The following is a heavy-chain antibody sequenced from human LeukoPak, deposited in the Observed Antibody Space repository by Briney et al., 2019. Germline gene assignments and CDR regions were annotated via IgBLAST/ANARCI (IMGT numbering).Heavy chain of an antibody. Sequence: GESLKISCKGSGYSFTSCWIGWVRQMPGKGLEWMGIIYPGDSDTRYSPSFQGQVTISADKSISTAYLQWSSLKASDTAMYYCARLNYYDSSGYPAPLFYWGQGTLVTVSS. CDR2: IYPGDSDT. J-gene: IGHJ4*02. CDR1: GYSFTSCW. CDR3: ARLNYYDSSGYPAPLFY. V-gene: IGHV5-51*01. D-gene: IGHD3-22*01.